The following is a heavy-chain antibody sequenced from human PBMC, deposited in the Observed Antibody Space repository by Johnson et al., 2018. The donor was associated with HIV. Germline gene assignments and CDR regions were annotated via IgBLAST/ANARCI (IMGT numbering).Heavy chain of an antibody. CDR3: ARTPSLPGAFDI. CDR1: GFTFDDYG. J-gene: IGHJ3*02. CDR2: INWNGGST. V-gene: IGHV3-20*04. Sequence: EVQLVESGGGVVQLGGSLRLSCVASGFTFDDYGMSWVRQAPGKGLEWVSGINWNGGSTGYADSVKGRFTISRDNAKNSLYLQMNSLRAEDTAVYYCARTPSLPGAFDIWGQGTMVTVSS.